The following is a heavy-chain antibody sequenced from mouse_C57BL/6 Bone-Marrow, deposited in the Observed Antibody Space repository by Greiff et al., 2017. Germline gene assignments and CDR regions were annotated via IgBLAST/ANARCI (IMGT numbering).Heavy chain of an antibody. Sequence: VQLQQSGAELVKPGASVKLSCKASGYTFTSYWMQWVKQRPGQGLEWIGEIDPSDSYTNYNQKFKGKATLTVDTSSSTAYMQLSSLTSEDSAVYYCARDYYGSSYRYAMDYGGQGTSVTVSA. D-gene: IGHD1-1*01. J-gene: IGHJ4*01. CDR3: ARDYYGSSYRYAMDY. CDR1: GYTFTSYW. CDR2: IDPSDSYT. V-gene: IGHV1-50*01.